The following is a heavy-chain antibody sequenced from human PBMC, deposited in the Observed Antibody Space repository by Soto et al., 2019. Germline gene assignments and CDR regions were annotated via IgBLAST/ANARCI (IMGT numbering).Heavy chain of an antibody. D-gene: IGHD2-2*01. J-gene: IGHJ4*02. CDR1: GFTFSGYT. V-gene: IGHV3-23*01. Sequence: EVQLLESGGGLVQPGGTLRLSCAASGFTFSGYTMSWVRQAPGKGLEWVSGVVGGGGGTFYADSVKGRFTISRDNSKNTLYLQMDSLRAEDTAVYYCAKGAGYCGTSGCFGFFDYWGQGTLVTVSS. CDR3: AKGAGYCGTSGCFGFFDY. CDR2: VVGGGGGT.